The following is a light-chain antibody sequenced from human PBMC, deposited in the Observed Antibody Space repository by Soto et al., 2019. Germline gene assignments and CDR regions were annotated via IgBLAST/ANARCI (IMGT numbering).Light chain of an antibody. J-gene: IGKJ4*01. CDR3: QQSYSVPLT. CDR1: QNIVNY. CDR2: GAS. Sequence: DIQMTQSPSSLSASVGDTVTITCRASQNIVNYLNWYQRKPGKAPELLIYGASSLQSGVPSRFSGSGSGPDFTLTITTLQPEDCATFYCQQSYSVPLTFGGGTKVAIK. V-gene: IGKV1-39*01.